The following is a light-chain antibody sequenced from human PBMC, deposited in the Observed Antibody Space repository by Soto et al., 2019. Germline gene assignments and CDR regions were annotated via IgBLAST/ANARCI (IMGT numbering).Light chain of an antibody. V-gene: IGKV3-11*01. CDR3: QQRFNWPLT. CDR1: QSVSSF. J-gene: IGKJ5*01. Sequence: EIVLTQSPATLSLSPGERATLSCRASQSVSSFLAWYQQQPGQAPRLLIYDASNRATGVPARFSGSGSGTDFTLTISTLAPEDFAVYYCQQRFNWPLTFGQGTRLEIK. CDR2: DAS.